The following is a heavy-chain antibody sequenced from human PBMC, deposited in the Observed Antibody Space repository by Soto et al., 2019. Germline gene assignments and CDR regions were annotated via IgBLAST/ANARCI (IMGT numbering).Heavy chain of an antibody. Sequence: SAKVSCKASVGTFSSYAISWVRQAPGQGLEWMGGIIPIFGTANYAQKFQGRVTITADESTSTAYMELRSLRSDDTAVYYCARARNEGIPFDIWGQGTMVTVSS. V-gene: IGHV1-69*13. CDR2: IIPIFGTA. CDR1: VGTFSSYA. CDR3: ARARNEGIPFDI. D-gene: IGHD1-1*01. J-gene: IGHJ3*02.